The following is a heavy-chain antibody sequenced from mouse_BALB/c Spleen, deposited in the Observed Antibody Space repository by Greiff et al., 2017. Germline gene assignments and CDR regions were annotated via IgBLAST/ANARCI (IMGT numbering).Heavy chain of an antibody. CDR3: ARGGNFFDY. V-gene: IGHV1S126*01. CDR1: GYSFTSYW. J-gene: IGHJ2*01. D-gene: IGHD1-1*02. Sequence: VQLQQSGPQLVRPGASVNISCKASGYSFTSYWMHWVKQRPGQGLEWIGMIDPSDSETRLNQKFKDKATLTVDKSSSTAYMQLSSPTSEDSAVYYCARGGNFFDYWGQGTTLTVSS. CDR2: IDPSDSET.